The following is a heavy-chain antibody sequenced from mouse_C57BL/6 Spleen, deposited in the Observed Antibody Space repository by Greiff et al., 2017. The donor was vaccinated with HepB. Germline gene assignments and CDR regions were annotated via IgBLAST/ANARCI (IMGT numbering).Heavy chain of an antibody. D-gene: IGHD1-1*01. V-gene: IGHV5-16*01. CDR2: INYDGSST. J-gene: IGHJ1*03. Sequence: EVNVVESEGGLVQPGSSMKLSCTASGFTFSDYYMAWVRQVPEKGLEWVANINYDGSSTYYLDSLKSRFIISRDNAKNILYLQMSSLKSEDTATYYCAREDYYGSNWYFDVWGTGTTVTVSS. CDR3: AREDYYGSNWYFDV. CDR1: GFTFSDYY.